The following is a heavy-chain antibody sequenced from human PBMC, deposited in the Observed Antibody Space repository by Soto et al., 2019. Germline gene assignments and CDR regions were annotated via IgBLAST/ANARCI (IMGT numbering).Heavy chain of an antibody. CDR3: AHRIGGALWVGEQPYNWFDP. J-gene: IGHJ5*02. CDR1: GFSISTSGVG. V-gene: IGHV2-5*01. D-gene: IGHD3-10*01. CDR2: IYWNDDQ. Sequence: SGPTLVNPTQTLTLTCTFSGFSISTSGVGVGWIRQPPGKALEWLALIYWNDDQRYSPSLESRLTINKDTSNNQVILTMTNMDPLYTATYYCAHRIGGALWVGEQPYNWFDPWGPGTLVTVSS.